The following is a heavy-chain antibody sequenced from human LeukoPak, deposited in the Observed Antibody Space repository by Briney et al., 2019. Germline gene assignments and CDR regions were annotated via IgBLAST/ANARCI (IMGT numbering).Heavy chain of an antibody. CDR1: GFNFGSYS. CDR2: ISADSATT. Sequence: GGSLRVSCAASGFNFGSYSMTWVRQAPGKGLEWVSVISADSATTFYADSVKGRFTISRDNAKNTVFLQMSSLRAEDTALYYCARKSASGNYPLDYWGQGTLVTVSS. J-gene: IGHJ4*02. CDR3: ARKSASGNYPLDY. D-gene: IGHD3-10*01. V-gene: IGHV3-23*01.